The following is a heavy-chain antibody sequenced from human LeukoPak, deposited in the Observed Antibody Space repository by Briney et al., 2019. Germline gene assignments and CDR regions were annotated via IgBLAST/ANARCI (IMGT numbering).Heavy chain of an antibody. J-gene: IGHJ5*02. CDR1: AYTFTSYN. V-gene: IGHV1-8*01. D-gene: IGHD3-10*01. CDR2: MNPNSGNT. CDR3: ARDGSGSYYDRGWFDP. Sequence: ASVKVSCKASAYTFTSYNINWVRQAPGQGLEWMGWMNPNSGNTGYAQKFQGRVTMTRNTSISTAYMELSSLTSEDTAVYYCARDGSGSYYDRGWFDPWGQGTLVTVSS.